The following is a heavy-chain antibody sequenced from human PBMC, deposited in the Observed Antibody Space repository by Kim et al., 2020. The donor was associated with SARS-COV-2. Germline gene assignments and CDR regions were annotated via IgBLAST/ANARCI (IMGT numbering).Heavy chain of an antibody. CDR3: AREAVAGNRDSDYYYGMDV. CDR2: ISSSSCYI. Sequence: GGSLRLSCAASGFTFSSYSMNWVRQAPGKGLEWVSSISSSSCYIYYADSVKGRFTISRDNAKNSLYLQMNSLRAEDTAVYYCAREAVAGNRDSDYYYGMDVWGQGTTVTVSS. J-gene: IGHJ6*02. D-gene: IGHD6-19*01. CDR1: GFTFSSYS. V-gene: IGHV3-21*01.